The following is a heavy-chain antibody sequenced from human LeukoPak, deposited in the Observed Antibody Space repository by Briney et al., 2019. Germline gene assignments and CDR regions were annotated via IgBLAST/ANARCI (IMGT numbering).Heavy chain of an antibody. J-gene: IGHJ4*02. Sequence: GGSLRLSCAASGFTFSSYWMHWVRQAPGKGPVWLSRIDGDGSSTSHADSAKGRFTISRDNAKNTLYLEMNSLRDEDTAVYYCATSKGELPSPYDYWGQGTLVTVSS. D-gene: IGHD1-26*01. CDR1: GFTFSSYW. CDR3: ATSKGELPSPYDY. V-gene: IGHV3-74*01. CDR2: IDGDGSST.